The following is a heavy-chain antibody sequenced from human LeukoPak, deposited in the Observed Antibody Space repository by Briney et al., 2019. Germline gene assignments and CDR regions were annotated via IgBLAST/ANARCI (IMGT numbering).Heavy chain of an antibody. CDR2: IKQDGSEK. Sequence: PRGSPRLSCSASGFIFSNYWMTWVRQAPGKGLEWVANIKQDGSEKYYVDSVKGRFTISRDNAKKSLYLQMNSLRAEDTAVYFCARDMIILQSWGQGTLVTVSS. CDR1: GFIFSNYW. CDR3: ARDMIILQS. V-gene: IGHV3-7*04. J-gene: IGHJ5*02. D-gene: IGHD3-16*01.